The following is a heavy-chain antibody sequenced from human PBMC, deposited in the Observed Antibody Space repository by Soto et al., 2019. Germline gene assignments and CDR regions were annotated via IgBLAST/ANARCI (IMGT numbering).Heavy chain of an antibody. Sequence: QVQLVQSGAEVKKPGASVTVSCRSSGDTFNDYYIHWVRQAPGQGLEWMGWINPNSGVTKYAQKFQGWVSMTRDTCIRGVYMQRCRLTADDTRVYYSARERVGATATLDYYYFYMDVWGTGTTVTVSS. V-gene: IGHV1-2*04. J-gene: IGHJ6*03. D-gene: IGHD1-26*01. CDR3: ARERVGATATLDYYYFYMDV. CDR2: INPNSGVT. CDR1: GDTFNDYY.